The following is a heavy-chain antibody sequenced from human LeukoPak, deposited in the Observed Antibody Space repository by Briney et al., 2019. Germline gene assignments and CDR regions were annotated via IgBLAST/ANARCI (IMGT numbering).Heavy chain of an antibody. D-gene: IGHD3-22*01. CDR1: GYTFTSYG. V-gene: IGHV1-18*01. CDR3: AREGDSSGYPDAFDI. J-gene: IGHJ3*02. CDR2: MSAYNGNT. Sequence: RASVKVSCKASGYTFTSYGISWVRQAPGQGLEWMGWMSAYNGNTNYAQKLQGRVNMTTDPSTSTASMELRSLRSDDTAVYYCAREGDSSGYPDAFDIWGQGTMVTVSS.